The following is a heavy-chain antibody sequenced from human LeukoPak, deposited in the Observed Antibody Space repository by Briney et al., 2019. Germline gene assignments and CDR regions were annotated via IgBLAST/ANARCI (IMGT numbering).Heavy chain of an antibody. D-gene: IGHD6-19*01. J-gene: IGHJ4*02. CDR1: GFTFSNYA. V-gene: IGHV3-23*01. CDR2: ISSRGDST. CDR3: AKGPRPDITVAHTVEK. Sequence: GGSLRLSCAPSGFTFSNYAMSWVRHVPGGGLEWVSTISSRGDSTYDADSVKSRFTIYRDNSKNSLYMQMNSVRAEDTAVYYCAKGPRPDITVAHTVEKWGQGTLVTVSS.